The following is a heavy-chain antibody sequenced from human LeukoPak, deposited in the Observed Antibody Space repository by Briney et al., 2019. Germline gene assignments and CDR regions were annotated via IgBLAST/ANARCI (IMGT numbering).Heavy chain of an antibody. V-gene: IGHV4-59*08. D-gene: IGHD6-19*01. CDR3: ARVAGTYYGMDV. CDR2: IYYSGST. J-gene: IGHJ6*02. CDR1: GGSISSYY. Sequence: SETLSLTCTVSGGSISSYYWSWTRQPPGKGLEWIGYIYYSGSTNYNPSLKSRVTISVDTSKNQFSLKLSSVTAADTAVYYCARVAGTYYGMDVWGQGTTVTVSS.